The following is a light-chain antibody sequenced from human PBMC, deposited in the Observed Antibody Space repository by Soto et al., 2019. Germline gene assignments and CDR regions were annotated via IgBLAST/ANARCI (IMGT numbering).Light chain of an antibody. CDR2: DAS. J-gene: IGKJ4*01. V-gene: IGKV1-33*01. CDR3: QQYDNPLVRT. Sequence: DIQMTQSPSSLSASVGDRVTITCQASQDISNYLNWYQQKPGKAPKLLIYDASNLETGVPSRFSGSGSGTDFTFTISSLQPEDIATYYCQQYDNPLVRTFGGGTKVEIK. CDR1: QDISNY.